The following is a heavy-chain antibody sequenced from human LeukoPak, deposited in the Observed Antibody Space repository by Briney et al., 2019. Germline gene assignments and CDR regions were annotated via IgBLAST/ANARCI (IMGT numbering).Heavy chain of an antibody. J-gene: IGHJ4*02. CDR1: GFTFDNYA. Sequence: GGSLRLSCTASGFTFDNYAMIWVRQAPGKGLEWVSVSGNGDGTDSADSVRGRFTISRDNAKNSLYLQMNSLRVEDTAVYYCAKEGRSLQTYWGQGTLVTVSS. V-gene: IGHV3-23*01. CDR2: SGNGDGT. D-gene: IGHD5-24*01. CDR3: AKEGRSLQTY.